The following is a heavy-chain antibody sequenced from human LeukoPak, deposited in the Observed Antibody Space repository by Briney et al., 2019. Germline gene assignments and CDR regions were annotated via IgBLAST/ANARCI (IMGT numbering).Heavy chain of an antibody. D-gene: IGHD2-2*01. Sequence: PGGSLRLSCAASGFTFSTYSMNWVRQAPGKGLEWVSYISSSSTVFYADSVKGRFTISRDNAKNSLYLQMNSLRVEDTAVYYCARDHCGTSCYGAGDAFEIWGQGTMVTVSS. V-gene: IGHV3-48*01. CDR3: ARDHCGTSCYGAGDAFEI. CDR1: GFTFSTYS. J-gene: IGHJ3*02. CDR2: ISSSSTV.